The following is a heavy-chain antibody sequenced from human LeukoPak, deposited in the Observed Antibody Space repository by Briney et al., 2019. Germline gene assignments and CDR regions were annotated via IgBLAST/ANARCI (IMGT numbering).Heavy chain of an antibody. CDR1: EFSFSDYY. V-gene: IGHV3-11*05. CDR2: ISSSSSDT. Sequence: GGSLRLSCTASEFSFSDYYMSWIRQAPGKGLEWVSYISSSSSDTDYTESVKGRFTISRDNAKNSLFLQMNSLRAEDTAVHYCARGHHGMEVWGRGTTVTVSS. CDR3: ARGHHGMEV. J-gene: IGHJ6*02.